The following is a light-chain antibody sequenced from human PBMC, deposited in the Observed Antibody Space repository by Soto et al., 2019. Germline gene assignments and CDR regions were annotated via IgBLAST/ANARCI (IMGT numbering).Light chain of an antibody. CDR1: SSNIGAGYD. CDR2: GNS. CDR3: QACDSSRSRV. J-gene: IGLJ2*01. V-gene: IGLV1-40*01. Sequence: QSVLTQPPSVSGAPGQRVTISCTGSSSNIGAGYDVHWYQQLPGTAPKLLIYGNSNRPSGVPDRFSGSKSGTSASLAITGLQAEEEADYCCQACDSSRSRVFGGGTKLAVL.